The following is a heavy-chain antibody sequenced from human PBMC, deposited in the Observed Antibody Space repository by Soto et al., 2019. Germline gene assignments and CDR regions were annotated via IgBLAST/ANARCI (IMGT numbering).Heavy chain of an antibody. Sequence: QLQLQESGPGLVKPSETLSLTCTVSGGSISSSSYYWGWIRQPPGKGLEWIGSIYYSGSTYYNPSLKSRVTISVDTSKNQFSLKLSSVTAADTAVSYCASWVEPIPLHLQHWGQGTLVTVSS. J-gene: IGHJ1*01. CDR3: ASWVEPIPLHLQH. V-gene: IGHV4-39*01. CDR1: GGSISSSSYY. CDR2: IYYSGST. D-gene: IGHD2-2*02.